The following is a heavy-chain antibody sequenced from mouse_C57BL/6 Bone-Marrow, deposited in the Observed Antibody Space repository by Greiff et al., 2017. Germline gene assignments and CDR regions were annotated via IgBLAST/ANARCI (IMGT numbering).Heavy chain of an antibody. CDR3: AREGIDVWYSSWFAY. Sequence: EVKLMESGGGLVKPGGSLKLSCAASGFTFSSYAMSWVRQTPEKRLEWVATISDGGSYTYYPDNVKGRFTISRDNAKNNLYLQMSPLKSEDTAMYYCAREGIDVWYSSWFAYWGQGTLVTVSA. D-gene: IGHD2-10*02. CDR1: GFTFSSYA. J-gene: IGHJ3*01. CDR2: ISDGGSYT. V-gene: IGHV5-4*01.